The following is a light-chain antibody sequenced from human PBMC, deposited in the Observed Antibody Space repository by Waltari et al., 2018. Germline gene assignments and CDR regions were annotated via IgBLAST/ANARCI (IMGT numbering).Light chain of an antibody. CDR2: YAS. CDR1: QTIGIS. Sequence: EVVLTQSPDFQSVAPKEKVTITCRASQTIGISLHWYQQKPHQSPKLLIKYASQPRSGVPSRFSGSGSGTDFTLTIDSLEAEDAATYYCHQSNRLPHTFGQGTNLEI. J-gene: IGKJ2*01. CDR3: HQSNRLPHT. V-gene: IGKV6-21*01.